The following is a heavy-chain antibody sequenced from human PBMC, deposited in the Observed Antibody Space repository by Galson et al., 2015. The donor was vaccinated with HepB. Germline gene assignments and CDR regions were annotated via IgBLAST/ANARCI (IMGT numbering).Heavy chain of an antibody. CDR1: GFTVSNVW. Sequence: SLRLSCAASGFTVSNVWMSWVRQAPGKGLEWVGRIKSKVDGGTTDYAAPVKGRFTISRDDSENGLHLEMNSLKTEDTAVYYCTTEGAENSGWEMGDAFDVWGPGTMVTVSS. CDR2: IKSKVDGGTT. J-gene: IGHJ3*01. D-gene: IGHD6-19*01. CDR3: TTEGAENSGWEMGDAFDV. V-gene: IGHV3-15*01.